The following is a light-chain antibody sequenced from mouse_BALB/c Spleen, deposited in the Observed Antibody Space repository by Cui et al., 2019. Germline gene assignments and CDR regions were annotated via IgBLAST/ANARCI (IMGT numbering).Light chain of an antibody. CDR3: QHFWGTPWT. J-gene: IGKJ1*01. CDR1: ENIYSN. Sequence: DIQMTQSPASLSVSVGETVTIICRASENIYSNLAWYQQKQGKSPQLLVYAATNVADGVPSRFSGSGSGTQYSLKINSLQSEDFGSYYCQHFWGTPWTFGGGTKLEIK. CDR2: AAT. V-gene: IGKV12-46*01.